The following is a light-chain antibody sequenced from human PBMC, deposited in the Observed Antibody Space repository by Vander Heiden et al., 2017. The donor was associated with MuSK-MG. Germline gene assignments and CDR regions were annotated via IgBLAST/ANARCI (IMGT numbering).Light chain of an antibody. CDR1: QSVGSH. J-gene: IGKJ1*01. Sequence: ILMTQSPATLSVSPGERATLSCRASQSVGSHLAWYQQKPGQAPELLIYGASTRATGIPARFSGSGSGTDFTLTISSLQSEDFAIYYCQQYNNYPRTFGQGTKVEIK. V-gene: IGKV3-15*01. CDR2: GAS. CDR3: QQYNNYPRT.